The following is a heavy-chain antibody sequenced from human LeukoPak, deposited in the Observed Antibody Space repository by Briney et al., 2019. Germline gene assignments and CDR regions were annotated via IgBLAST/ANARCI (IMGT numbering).Heavy chain of an antibody. CDR2: IYTSGST. J-gene: IGHJ4*02. CDR3: ARGPVVVPAAFMTLDY. D-gene: IGHD2-2*01. Sequence: PSETLSLTCTVSGGSISSYYWSWIRQPAGKGLEWIGRIYTSGSTNYNPSLKSRVTMSVDTSKNQFSLKLSSVTAADTAVYYCARGPVVVPAAFMTLDYWGQGTLVTVSS. V-gene: IGHV4-4*07. CDR1: GGSISSYY.